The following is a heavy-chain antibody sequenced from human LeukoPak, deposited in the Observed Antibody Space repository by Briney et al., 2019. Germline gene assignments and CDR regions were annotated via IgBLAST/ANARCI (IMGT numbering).Heavy chain of an antibody. CDR2: ISGFGGST. J-gene: IGHJ3*02. V-gene: IGHV3-23*01. CDR1: GFTVSSNY. Sequence: GGSLRLSCAASGFTVSSNYMSWVRQAPGKGLEWVSAISGFGGSTYYADSVKGRFTISRDNSKNTLYLQMNSLRAEDTALYYCAKGSRDGYNYDAFDIWGQGTMVTVSS. CDR3: AKGSRDGYNYDAFDI. D-gene: IGHD5-24*01.